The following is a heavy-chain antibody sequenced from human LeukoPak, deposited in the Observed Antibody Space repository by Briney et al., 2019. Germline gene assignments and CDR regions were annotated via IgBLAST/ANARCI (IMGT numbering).Heavy chain of an antibody. CDR2: IKQDGSEK. D-gene: IGHD4-17*01. CDR1: GFTFSSYW. CDR3: ARALTTGYYYYMDV. J-gene: IGHJ6*03. Sequence: PGGSLRLSCAASGFTFSSYWMSWVRQAPGKGLEWVANIKQDGSEKYYVDSVKGRFTISRDNAKNSLYLQMNSLRAEDTAVYYCARALTTGYYYYMDVWGKGTTVTVSS. V-gene: IGHV3-7*01.